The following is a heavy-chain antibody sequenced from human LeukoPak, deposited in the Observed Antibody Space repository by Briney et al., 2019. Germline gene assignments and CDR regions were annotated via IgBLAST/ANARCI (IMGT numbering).Heavy chain of an antibody. D-gene: IGHD3-10*01. CDR3: ARVRGSGSYQRRYFDY. V-gene: IGHV1-69*06. J-gene: IGHJ4*02. CDR2: IIPIFGTA. CDR1: GGTFSNYA. Sequence: GASVKVSCKASGGTFSNYAISWVRQAPGQGLEWMGGIIPIFGTANYAQKFRGRVTITADKSTRTAYMELSSLRSEDTAVYYCARVRGSGSYQRRYFDYWGQGTLVTVSS.